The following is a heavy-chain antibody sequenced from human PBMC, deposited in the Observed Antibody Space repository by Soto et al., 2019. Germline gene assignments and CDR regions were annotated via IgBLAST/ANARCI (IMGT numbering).Heavy chain of an antibody. J-gene: IGHJ6*02. CDR2: IDPSDSYT. CDR1: GYSFTSYW. CDR3: AISAHRWELHTYYGMDV. D-gene: IGHD1-26*01. V-gene: IGHV5-10-1*01. Sequence: GESLKISCKGSGYSFTSYWISWVRQMPGKGLEWMGRIDPSDSYTNYSPSFQGHVTISADKSISTAYLQWSSLKASDTAMHYCAISAHRWELHTYYGMDVWGQGTTVTVSS.